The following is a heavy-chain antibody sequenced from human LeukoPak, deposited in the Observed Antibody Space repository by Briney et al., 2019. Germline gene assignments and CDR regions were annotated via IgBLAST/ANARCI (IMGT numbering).Heavy chain of an antibody. Sequence: GGSLRLSCAASGFTFSTYGMNWVRQAPGKGLDWVSYISGSGSTIYYADSVRGRFTISRDNAKKSLYLQMNSLRAEDTAVYYCARGLTYFDILTGFHDRLDYFDYWGQGTLVTVSS. J-gene: IGHJ4*02. V-gene: IGHV3-48*04. CDR3: ARGLTYFDILTGFHDRLDYFDY. CDR1: GFTFSTYG. CDR2: ISGSGSTI. D-gene: IGHD3-9*01.